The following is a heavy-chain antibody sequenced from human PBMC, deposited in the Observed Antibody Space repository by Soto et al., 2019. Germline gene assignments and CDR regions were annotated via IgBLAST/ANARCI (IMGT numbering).Heavy chain of an antibody. V-gene: IGHV4-59*01. D-gene: IGHD2-15*01. Sequence: SETLSLTCTVSGGSISSYYWNWIRQSPGKGLEWIGYAFYSGSTKYSPSFKSRVTISVGTSKNQFSLNLRSVTAADTAAYYCAYSETYAWFDPWGQGTLVTVSS. J-gene: IGHJ5*02. CDR3: AYSETYAWFDP. CDR2: AFYSGST. CDR1: GGSISSYY.